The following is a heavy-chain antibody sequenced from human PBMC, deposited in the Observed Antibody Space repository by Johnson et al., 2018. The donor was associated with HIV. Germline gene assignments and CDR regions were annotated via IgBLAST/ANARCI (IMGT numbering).Heavy chain of an antibody. CDR1: GFIFSNAW. Sequence: VLLVESGGGLVKPGGSLRLSCAVSGFIFSNAWMSWVRQAPEKGLEWVGRVKSKNDGGTTDYAAPVKGRFTISRDNSKNTLYLQMNSLRAEDTAVYYCARERNMIVVDDDAFDIWGQGTMVTVSS. J-gene: IGHJ3*02. CDR3: ARERNMIVVDDDAFDI. V-gene: IGHV3-15*01. D-gene: IGHD3-22*01. CDR2: VKSKNDGGTT.